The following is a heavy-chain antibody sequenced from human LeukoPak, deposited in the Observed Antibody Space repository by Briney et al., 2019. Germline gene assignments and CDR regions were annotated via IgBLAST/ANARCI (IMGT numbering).Heavy chain of an antibody. CDR2: INQDGSKK. D-gene: IGHD2-2*01. CDR1: GFSFSDDW. V-gene: IGHV3-7*01. J-gene: IGHJ4*02. Sequence: GGSLRLSCAASGFSFSDDWMCWVRQAPGKGLQWVANINQDGSKKYYADSLKGRFTISRDNAKNSLYLQTSSLRAEDTAVYYCARDHAYRADYWGQGTLVAVSS. CDR3: ARDHAYRADY.